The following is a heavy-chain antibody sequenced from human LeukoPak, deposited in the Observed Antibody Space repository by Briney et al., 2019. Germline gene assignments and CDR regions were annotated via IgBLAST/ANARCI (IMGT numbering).Heavy chain of an antibody. CDR3: XXXXXXXXXSSGYYYYYYMDV. J-gene: IGHJ6*03. CDR2: INHSGST. Sequence: PSETLSLTCAVYGGSFSGYYWSWIRQPPGKGLEWIGEINHSGSTNYNPSLKSRVTISVDTSKNQFSLKLSAVTAADTARYYCXXXXXXXXXSSGYYYYYYMDVWGKGTTVTISS. D-gene: IGHD6-6*01. V-gene: IGHV4-34*03. CDR1: GGSFSGYY.